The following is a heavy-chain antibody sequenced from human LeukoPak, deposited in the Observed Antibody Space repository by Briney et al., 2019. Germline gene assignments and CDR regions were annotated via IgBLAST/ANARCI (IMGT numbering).Heavy chain of an antibody. D-gene: IGHD3-10*01. Sequence: ASVKVSCKASGYTFTSYAMNWVRQAPGQGLEWMGWINTNTGNPTYAQGFTGRFVFSLDTSVSTAYLQISSLKAEDTAVYCCARDTRYYYGSGSYWDAFDIWGQGTMVTVSS. V-gene: IGHV7-4-1*02. J-gene: IGHJ3*02. CDR1: GYTFTSYA. CDR2: INTNTGNP. CDR3: ARDTRYYYGSGSYWDAFDI.